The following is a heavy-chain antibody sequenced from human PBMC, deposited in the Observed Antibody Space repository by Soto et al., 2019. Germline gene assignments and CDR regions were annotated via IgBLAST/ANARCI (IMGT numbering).Heavy chain of an antibody. Sequence: SETLSLTCAVYGGFLSESYWTWIRQPPGKGLEWIGEINHVGGTNYNPSLKSRVTMSVDTSQNQFSLRLISVTAADTAMYFCVRIRYQLPRSVLWLDPWGQRTSVTVSS. D-gene: IGHD3-16*01. CDR3: VRIRYQLPRSVLWLDP. V-gene: IGHV4-34*01. CDR1: GGFLSESY. CDR2: INHVGGT. J-gene: IGHJ5*02.